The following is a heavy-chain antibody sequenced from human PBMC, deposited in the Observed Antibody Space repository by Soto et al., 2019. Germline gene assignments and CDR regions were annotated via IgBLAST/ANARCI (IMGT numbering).Heavy chain of an antibody. CDR1: GFTFSSYW. Sequence: GGSLRLSCAASGFTFSSYWMSWVRQAPGKGLEWVANIKQDGSEKYYVDSVKGRFTISRDNAKNSLYLQMNSLRAEDTAVYYCARDRLGYCSGGSCGGGDYFDYWGQGTLVTVSS. CDR3: ARDRLGYCSGGSCGGGDYFDY. J-gene: IGHJ4*02. V-gene: IGHV3-7*01. D-gene: IGHD2-15*01. CDR2: IKQDGSEK.